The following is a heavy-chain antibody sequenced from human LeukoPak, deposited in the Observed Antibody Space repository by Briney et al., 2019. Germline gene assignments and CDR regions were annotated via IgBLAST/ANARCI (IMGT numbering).Heavy chain of an antibody. CDR3: ARYGLRGCTSTNCYTSYYYYGMDV. V-gene: IGHV5-51*01. Sequence: KRGGALQISCKGSGYNFVDCWIGGVRPRPGKGPELMGLIFPHDSDTKYSPSLQGQVTISVHKSISTAYVQWSSLKASDTAMYYCARYGLRGCTSTNCYTSYYYYGMDVWGQGTTVIVSS. CDR1: GYNFVDCW. D-gene: IGHD2-2*02. CDR2: IFPHDSDT. J-gene: IGHJ6*02.